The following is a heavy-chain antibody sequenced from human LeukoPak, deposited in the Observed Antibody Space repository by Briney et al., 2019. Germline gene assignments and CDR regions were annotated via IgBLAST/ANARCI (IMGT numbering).Heavy chain of an antibody. CDR1: GFTFSRSL. CDR3: ATPSAAPGHAF. CDR2: IKEDGTEE. D-gene: IGHD6-13*01. J-gene: IGHJ4*02. Sequence: GGSLRLSCAVSGFTFSRSLMRWVRQAPGKGVEWVASIKEDGTEEYYVDSVRGRFAVSRDNTKNSLFLQMNSLRAEDTAVYYCATPSAAPGHAFWGQGTLVTVSS. V-gene: IGHV3-7*05.